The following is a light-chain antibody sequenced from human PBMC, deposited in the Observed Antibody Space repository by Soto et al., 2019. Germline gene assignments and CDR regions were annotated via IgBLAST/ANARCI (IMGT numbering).Light chain of an antibody. J-gene: IGKJ2*01. CDR2: SSS. Sequence: EIVLTQSPGTLSLFPGERATLSCRASQSIRSDFVAWYQQKPGQAPRLLIYSSSNRAIGIPDRFSGSGSGTDFTLTITRLEPEDFAVYYCQQFGISPLTFGQGTKLE. CDR3: QQFGISPLT. CDR1: QSIRSDF. V-gene: IGKV3-20*01.